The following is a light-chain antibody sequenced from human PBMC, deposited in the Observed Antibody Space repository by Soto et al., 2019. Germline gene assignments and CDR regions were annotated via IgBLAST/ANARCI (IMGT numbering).Light chain of an antibody. J-gene: IGKJ4*01. CDR2: GAS. CDR1: QSVNRNY. V-gene: IGKV3-20*01. CDR3: QQFGDSPPLT. Sequence: EIVLTQSPDTLSLSPGDRATLSCRASQSVNRNYLGWYQQKPSQPPRLLINGASNRATGIPDRFLASGSGTDFTLTISRLEPEDFAVYFCQQFGDSPPLTFGGGTKVEI.